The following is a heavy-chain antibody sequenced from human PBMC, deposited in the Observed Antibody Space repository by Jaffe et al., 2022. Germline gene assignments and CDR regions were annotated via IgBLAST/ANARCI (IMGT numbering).Heavy chain of an antibody. CDR3: AQQTTVVTPFGY. D-gene: IGHD4-17*01. CDR2: IYWDDDK. Sequence: QITLKESGPTLVKPTQTLTLTCTFSGFSLSTSGVGVGWIRQPPGKALEWLALIYWDDDKRYSPSLKSRLTITKDTSKNQVVLTMTNMDPVDTATYYCAQQTTVVTPFGYWGQGTLVTVSS. CDR1: GFSLSTSGVG. J-gene: IGHJ4*02. V-gene: IGHV2-5*02.